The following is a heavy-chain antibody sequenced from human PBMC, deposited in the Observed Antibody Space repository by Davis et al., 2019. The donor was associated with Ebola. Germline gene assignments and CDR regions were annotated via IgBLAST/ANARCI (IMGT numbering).Heavy chain of an antibody. CDR3: ARESHTTSPVV. J-gene: IGHJ4*02. V-gene: IGHV3-21*01. CDR1: GFTFSSYW. CDR2: ISSDSSYI. D-gene: IGHD1-14*01. Sequence: GGSLRLSCVASGFTFSSYWMSWVRQAPGKGLEWVSSISSDSSYIYYADSVKGRFTASRDNAKNSLYLQMNSLRAEDTAVYYCARESHTTSPVVWGQGTLVTVSS.